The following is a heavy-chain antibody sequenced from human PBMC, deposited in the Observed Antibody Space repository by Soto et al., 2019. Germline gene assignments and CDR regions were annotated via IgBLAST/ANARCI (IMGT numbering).Heavy chain of an antibody. D-gene: IGHD3-3*01. J-gene: IGHJ6*02. V-gene: IGHV3-73*01. CDR3: TRGDLSWGVFIDYYGMDV. CDR1: GFTFSASA. CDR2: IRSRAQSFAT. Sequence: GGSLRLSCATSGFTFSASAVHWVRQGPGKGLEWVGRIRSRAQSFATAYSASVEGRFTISRDDSRKTAYLQMNSLKTEDTAVYYCTRGDLSWGVFIDYYGMDVWGQGPTVTVSS.